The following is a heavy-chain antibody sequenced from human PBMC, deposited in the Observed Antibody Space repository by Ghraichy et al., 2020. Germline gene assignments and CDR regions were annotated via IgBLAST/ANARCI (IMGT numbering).Heavy chain of an antibody. CDR3: ARVRTNYYDSSGYCEIFDY. CDR2: IYYSGST. CDR1: GGSVSSGSYY. Sequence: SQTLSLTCTVSGGSVSSGSYYWSWIRQPPGKGLEWIGYIYYSGSTNYNPSLKSRVTISVDTSKNQFSLKLSSVTAADTAVYYCARVRTNYYDSSGYCEIFDYWGQGTLVTVSS. D-gene: IGHD3-22*01. V-gene: IGHV4-61*01. J-gene: IGHJ4*02.